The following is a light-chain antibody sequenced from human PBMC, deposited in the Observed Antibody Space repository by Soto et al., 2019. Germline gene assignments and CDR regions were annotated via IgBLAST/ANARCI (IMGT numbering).Light chain of an antibody. CDR3: QQSESYPIP. Sequence: QLPQTPTTLSASVGDRVTITCRASQSISSWLAWYQQKPGKAPKLLIYKASSLESGVPSRFSGSGSGTEFTLTISSFQPDDFASYYCQQSESYPIPLGQGTRLENK. J-gene: IGKJ5*01. CDR2: KAS. CDR1: QSISSW. V-gene: IGKV1-5*03.